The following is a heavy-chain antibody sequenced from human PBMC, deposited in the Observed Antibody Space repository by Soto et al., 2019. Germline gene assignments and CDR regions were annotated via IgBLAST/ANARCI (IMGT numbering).Heavy chain of an antibody. J-gene: IGHJ4*02. D-gene: IGHD2-2*01. CDR2: ISGSGGST. CDR1: GFTFSSYA. Sequence: PGXSLRLSCAASGFTFSSYAISWVLQAPGKGLEWVSAISGSGGSTYYADSVKGRFTISRDNSKNTLYLQMNSLRAEDTAVYYCAKGSGVVVPAANFDYWGQGTLVTVSS. V-gene: IGHV3-23*01. CDR3: AKGSGVVVPAANFDY.